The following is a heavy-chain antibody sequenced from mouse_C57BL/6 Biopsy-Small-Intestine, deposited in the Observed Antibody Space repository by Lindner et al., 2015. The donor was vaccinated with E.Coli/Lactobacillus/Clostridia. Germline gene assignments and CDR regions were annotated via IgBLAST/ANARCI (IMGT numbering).Heavy chain of an antibody. CDR3: ARARTRSENLFGAVIRGADS. Sequence: SVKVSCKTSGYPFTYYYIHWVRQAPGHGLEYLGIINPSDGNTEYARKFQDRVAMTTDTSTNTVFMELSSLTSEDTAIYYCARARTRSENLFGAVIRGADSWG. CDR2: INPSDGNT. J-gene: IGHJ2*01. D-gene: IGHD1-1*01. V-gene: IGHV1S12*01. CDR1: GYPFTYYY.